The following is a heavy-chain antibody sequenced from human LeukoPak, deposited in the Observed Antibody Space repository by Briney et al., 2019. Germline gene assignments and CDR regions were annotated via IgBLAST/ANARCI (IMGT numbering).Heavy chain of an antibody. CDR2: IYSGGST. V-gene: IGHV3-66*01. CDR1: GFTVSSNY. CDR3: ARLPYGSGSYRADY. D-gene: IGHD3-10*01. Sequence: PGGSLRLSCAASGFTVSSNYMSWVRQVPGKGLEWISVIYSGGSTYYADSVKGRFTISRDNSKNTLYLQMNSLRAEDTAVYYCARLPYGSGSYRADYWGQGTLVTVSS. J-gene: IGHJ4*02.